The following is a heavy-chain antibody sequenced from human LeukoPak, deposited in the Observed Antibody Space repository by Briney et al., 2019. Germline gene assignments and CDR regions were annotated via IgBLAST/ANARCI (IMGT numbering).Heavy chain of an antibody. CDR1: GYSFTSYW. Sequence: GESLKISCKSSGYSFTSYWIAWVRQMPGKGLEWMGILYPGDSDTRYSPSFQGQVTISADKSISTAYLQWSSLKASDTAMYYCARFPSEPYSYGDSSYYDAFAIWGQGTMVTVSS. CDR3: ARFPSEPYSYGDSSYYDAFAI. V-gene: IGHV5-51*01. J-gene: IGHJ3*02. CDR2: LYPGDSDT. D-gene: IGHD4-17*01.